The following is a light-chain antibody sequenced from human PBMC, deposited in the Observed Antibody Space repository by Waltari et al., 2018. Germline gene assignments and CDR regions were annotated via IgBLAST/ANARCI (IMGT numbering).Light chain of an antibody. CDR1: QSLLDSDDGNTY. CDR3: MQHIQFPS. J-gene: IGKJ5*01. Sequence: DIVMTQTPLSLPVTPGEAASISCRSSQSLLDSDDGNTYLDWYLQKPGQSPQLLIYTVSYRASGVPDRFSGSGSGTDFTLKISRVEAEDVGVYYCMQHIQFPSFGQGTRLEIK. CDR2: TVS. V-gene: IGKV2-40*01.